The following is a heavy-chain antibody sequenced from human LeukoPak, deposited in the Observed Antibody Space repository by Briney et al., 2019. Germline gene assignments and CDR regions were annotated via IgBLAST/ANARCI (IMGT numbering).Heavy chain of an antibody. V-gene: IGHV3-30*02. CDR3: AKPPYGGNSQYYFDY. Sequence: GSNKYYADSVKGRFTISRDNSKNTLYLQMNSLRAEDTAVYYCAKPPYGGNSQYYFDYWGQGTLVTVSS. CDR2: GSNK. D-gene: IGHD4-23*01. J-gene: IGHJ4*02.